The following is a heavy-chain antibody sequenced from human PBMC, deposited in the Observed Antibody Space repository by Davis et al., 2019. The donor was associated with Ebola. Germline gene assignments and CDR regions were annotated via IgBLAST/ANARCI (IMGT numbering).Heavy chain of an antibody. J-gene: IGHJ4*02. D-gene: IGHD3-3*01. V-gene: IGHV3-11*01. CDR3: ARDFWFRRLDY. CDR2: ISSSGSTI. Sequence: GESLKISCAASGFTSSDYYMSWIRQAPGKGLEWVSYISSSGSTIYYADSVKGRFTISRDNAKNSLYLQMNSLRAEDTAVYYCARDFWFRRLDYWGQGTLVTVSS. CDR1: GFTSSDYY.